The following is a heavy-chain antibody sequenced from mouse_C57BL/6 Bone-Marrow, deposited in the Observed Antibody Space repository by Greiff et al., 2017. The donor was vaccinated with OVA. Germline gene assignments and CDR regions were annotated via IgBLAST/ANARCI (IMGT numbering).Heavy chain of an antibody. CDR3: ASPTVVAPRYFDV. CDR1: GFTFSSYT. D-gene: IGHD1-1*01. J-gene: IGHJ1*03. Sequence: EVKLMESGGGLVKPGGSLKLSCAASGFTFSSYTMSWVRQTPEKRLEWVATISGGGGNTYYPDSVKGRFTISRDNTKNTLYLQMSSLRSEDTALYYCASPTVVAPRYFDVWGTGTTVTVSS. V-gene: IGHV5-9*01. CDR2: ISGGGGNT.